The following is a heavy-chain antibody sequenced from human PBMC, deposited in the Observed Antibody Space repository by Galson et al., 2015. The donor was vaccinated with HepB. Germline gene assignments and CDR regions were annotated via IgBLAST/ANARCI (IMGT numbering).Heavy chain of an antibody. J-gene: IGHJ6*02. CDR1: GGTFSSYV. CDR3: VKGVVPAAIYGMDV. D-gene: IGHD2-2*01. Sequence: SVKVSCKASGGTFSSYVISWVRQAPGQGLEWMGGIIPIFGTPNYAQKFQGRVTVTADESTSTAYMGLSSLTSEDTAVYYCVKGVVPAAIYGMDVWGQGTTVTVSS. V-gene: IGHV1-69*13. CDR2: IIPIFGTP.